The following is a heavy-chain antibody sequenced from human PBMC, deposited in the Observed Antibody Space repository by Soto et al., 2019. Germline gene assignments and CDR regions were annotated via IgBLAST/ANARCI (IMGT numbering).Heavy chain of an antibody. CDR3: AHRPSSSSFFDY. D-gene: IGHD6-13*01. CDR1: GFSLSTSGMG. J-gene: IGHJ4*02. Sequence: GSCPTLVNPTQTLTLTCTFSGFSLSTSGMGVGWIRQPPGKAMEWLAIIYWNDEKRYSPSLKSRLTITKDTSKNQVVLTMTNMDPVDTATYYCAHRPSSSSFFDYWGQGALVTVSS. CDR2: IYWNDEK. V-gene: IGHV2-5*01.